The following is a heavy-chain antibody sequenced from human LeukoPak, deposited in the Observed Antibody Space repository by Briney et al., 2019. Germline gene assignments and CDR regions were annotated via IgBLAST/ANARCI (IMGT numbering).Heavy chain of an antibody. D-gene: IGHD3-16*02. J-gene: IGHJ4*02. Sequence: GESLKISCKGSGYSVTSYWIGWVRQMPGKRLEWMGIVFPGDSDTRYSPSFQGQVTISADKSISTAYLQWSSLKASDTAMYYCARHSDYVWGSYRPIRYWGQGTLVTVSS. CDR1: GYSVTSYW. CDR3: ARHSDYVWGSYRPIRY. CDR2: VFPGDSDT. V-gene: IGHV5-51*01.